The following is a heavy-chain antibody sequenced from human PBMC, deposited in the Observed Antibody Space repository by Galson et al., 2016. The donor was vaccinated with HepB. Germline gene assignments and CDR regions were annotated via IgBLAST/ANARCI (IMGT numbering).Heavy chain of an antibody. J-gene: IGHJ4*02. D-gene: IGHD3-10*01. Sequence: SLRLSCAASGYTFSSYAMSWVRQSPGKGLEWVSGIGGSGGSAYYADSLKGRFTISRDNSKNTLYLQMNSLRAEDTAVYFCVGDRDGQRHMVHGEYWGRGTLVTVSS. CDR1: GYTFSSYA. CDR3: VGDRDGQRHMVHGEY. CDR2: IGGSGGSA. V-gene: IGHV3-23*01.